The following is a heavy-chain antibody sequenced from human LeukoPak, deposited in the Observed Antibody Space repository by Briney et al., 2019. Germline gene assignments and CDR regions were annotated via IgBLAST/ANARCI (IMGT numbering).Heavy chain of an antibody. V-gene: IGHV3-23*01. Sequence: PGGSLRLSCALSGFIFSSYGMSCVRQAPGRGLEWVSVSGSGGSTYYADSVKGRFTISRDNSKNTLYLQMNSLRAEDTAVYYCAKGVYSGSYYFDYWGQGTLVTVSP. D-gene: IGHD1-26*01. J-gene: IGHJ4*02. CDR1: GFIFSSYG. CDR2: SGSGGST. CDR3: AKGVYSGSYYFDY.